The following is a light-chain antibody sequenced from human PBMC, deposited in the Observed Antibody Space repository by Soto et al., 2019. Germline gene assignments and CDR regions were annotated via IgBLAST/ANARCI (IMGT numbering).Light chain of an antibody. CDR2: SVS. CDR1: SSDVGGHNY. CDR3: CSYAGSYTYV. V-gene: IGLV2-11*01. J-gene: IGLJ1*01. Sequence: QSALTQPRSVSWSPGQSVTISCTVTSSDVGGHNYVSWYQQYPGKAPKLLLSSVSKRPSGVPDRFSGSKSGNTASLTISGLQAEDEADYYCCSYAGSYTYVFGTGTKVTVL.